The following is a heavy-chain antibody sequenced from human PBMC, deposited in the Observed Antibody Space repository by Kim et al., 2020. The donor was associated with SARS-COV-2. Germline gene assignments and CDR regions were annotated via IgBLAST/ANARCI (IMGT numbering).Heavy chain of an antibody. D-gene: IGHD6-13*01. V-gene: IGHV1-2*02. J-gene: IGHJ5*01. CDR2: INSKSGGT. CDR1: GYTFTDYY. CDR3: ARDSVAAPGRWFDS. Sequence: ASVKVSCKASGYTFTDYYLHWVRQAPGQGLEWMGWINSKSGGTNYAQKFQGRVTMTRDTSITTAYMELNRLRSDDTAVYYCARDSVAAPGRWFDSWGQGTLGTVSS.